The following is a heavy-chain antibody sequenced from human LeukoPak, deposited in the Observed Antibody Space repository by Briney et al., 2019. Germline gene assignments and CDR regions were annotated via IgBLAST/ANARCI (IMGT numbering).Heavy chain of an antibody. CDR2: ISYDGTNT. V-gene: IGHV3-30-3*01. CDR3: AGPVEMAPIAPPWGVFDI. J-gene: IGHJ3*02. CDR1: GFTFSGYA. Sequence: PGRSLRLSCAASGFTFSGYAMHWVRQAPGKGLEWVAGISYDGTNTYYADSVKGRFTISRDNSKNTLYLQMDSLRAEDTAVYYCAGPVEMAPIAPPWGVFDIWGQGTIVTVSA. D-gene: IGHD5-24*01.